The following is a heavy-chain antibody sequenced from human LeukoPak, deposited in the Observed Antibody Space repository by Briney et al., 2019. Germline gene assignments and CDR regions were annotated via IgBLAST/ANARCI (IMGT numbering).Heavy chain of an antibody. CDR3: ARATTTYSGLIDY. Sequence: ASVKVSCKASGYIFTSYSITWVRQAPRQGLGWMGWISPYNGHTNYALNLQGRVTTTTDTSTSTAYMELRGLRSDDTAVYYCARATTTYSGLIDYWGQGTLVTVSS. CDR1: GYIFTSYS. V-gene: IGHV1-18*01. J-gene: IGHJ4*02. CDR2: ISPYNGHT. D-gene: IGHD5-12*01.